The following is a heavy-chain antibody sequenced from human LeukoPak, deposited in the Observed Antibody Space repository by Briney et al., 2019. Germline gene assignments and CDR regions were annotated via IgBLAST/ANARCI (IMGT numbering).Heavy chain of an antibody. CDR2: FSSSGTP. Sequence: SETLSLSCSLSNGYISSDYWNWIRQPAGKGLEWIGRFSSSGTPNYNPSLKSRVTMSLDTSKNQFSLKMTSVTAADTAVYYCARAKTWPDWYFDLWGRGTLVTVSS. CDR1: NGYISSDY. CDR3: ARAKTWPDWYFDL. D-gene: IGHD5-24*01. J-gene: IGHJ2*01. V-gene: IGHV4-4*07.